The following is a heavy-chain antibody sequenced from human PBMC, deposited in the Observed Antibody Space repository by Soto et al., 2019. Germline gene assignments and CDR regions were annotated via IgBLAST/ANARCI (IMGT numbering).Heavy chain of an antibody. D-gene: IGHD1-26*01. Sequence: GESLKISCAASGFTFSRYAMHWVRQAPGKGLEWVAVISYDGSNKYYADSVKGQFTISRDNSKNTLYLQMNSLRAEDTAVYYCATGERGAATLVFDYWGQGTLVTVSS. CDR1: GFTFSRYA. V-gene: IGHV3-30-3*01. J-gene: IGHJ4*02. CDR3: ATGERGAATLVFDY. CDR2: ISYDGSNK.